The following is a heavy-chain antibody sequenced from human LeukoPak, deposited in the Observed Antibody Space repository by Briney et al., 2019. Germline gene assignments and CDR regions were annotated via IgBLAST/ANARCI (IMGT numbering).Heavy chain of an antibody. V-gene: IGHV3-7*01. CDR2: IKQDGSEK. CDR3: ARDPLLLDY. J-gene: IGHJ4*02. CDR1: GFTFSSYW. Sequence: PGGSLRLSCAAPGFTFSSYWMSWVRQAPGKGLEWVANIKQDGSEKYYVDSMKGRFTISRDNAKNSLYLQMNSLRAEDTAVYYCARDPLLLDYWGQGTLVTVSS. D-gene: IGHD2-15*01.